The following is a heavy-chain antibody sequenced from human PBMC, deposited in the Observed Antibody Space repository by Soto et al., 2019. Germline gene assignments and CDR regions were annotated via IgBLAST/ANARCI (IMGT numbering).Heavy chain of an antibody. CDR2: ISAYNGNT. V-gene: IGHV1-18*01. J-gene: IGHJ6*02. Sequence: GASVKVSCKASGYTFTSYGISWLRQAPGQGLEWMGWISAYNGNTNYAQKLQGRVTMTTDTSTSTAYMELRSLRSDDTAVYYCARDTGIVVVPAAIPGYGMDVWGQGTTVTVSS. CDR1: GYTFTSYG. D-gene: IGHD2-2*02. CDR3: ARDTGIVVVPAAIPGYGMDV.